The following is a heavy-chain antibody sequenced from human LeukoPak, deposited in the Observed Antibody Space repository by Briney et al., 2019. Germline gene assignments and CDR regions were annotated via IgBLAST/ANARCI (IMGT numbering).Heavy chain of an antibody. V-gene: IGHV3-33*01. D-gene: IGHD5-18*01. Sequence: GGSLRLSCAASGFTFITYGMHWVRQAPGKGLEWVAAIWYDGSNKYYADSVKGRFTVSRDNSKNTLYLQMNSLRAEDTAVYYCARGVTAMAWYYFDSWGQGALVTVSS. CDR3: ARGVTAMAWYYFDS. J-gene: IGHJ4*02. CDR2: IWYDGSNK. CDR1: GFTFITYG.